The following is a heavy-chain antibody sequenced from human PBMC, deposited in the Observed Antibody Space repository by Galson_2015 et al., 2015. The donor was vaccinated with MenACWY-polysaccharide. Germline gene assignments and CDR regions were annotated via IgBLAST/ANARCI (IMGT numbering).Heavy chain of an antibody. CDR2: IYPGDSDT. CDR3: ARNNYAGLRGYYYGMDV. D-gene: IGHD5-12*01. J-gene: IGHJ6*02. V-gene: IGHV5-51*01. CDR1: GYSFTSYW. Sequence: QSGAEVKKPGESLKISCEGSGYSFTSYWIAWVRQMPGKGLEWMGIIYPGDSDTRYSPSFQGQVTISADKSISTAYLQWSSLKASDTAMYYCARNNYAGLRGYYYGMDVWGQGITVTVSS.